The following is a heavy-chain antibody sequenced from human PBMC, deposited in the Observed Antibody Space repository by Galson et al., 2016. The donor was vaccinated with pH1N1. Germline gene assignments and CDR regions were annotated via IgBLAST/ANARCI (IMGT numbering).Heavy chain of an antibody. D-gene: IGHD4-17*01. Sequence: SVKVSCKASGYTFTAYYIHWVRQAPGQGLEWVGHMNPRDGVAGYPQKFQGRVSMTRDTSITTAYMELTGLTSDDTAVYYCATDTATTTCGVDWGQGTLVTVSS. J-gene: IGHJ1*01. CDR1: GYTFTAYY. CDR2: MNPRDGVA. CDR3: ATDTATTTCGVD. V-gene: IGHV1-2*06.